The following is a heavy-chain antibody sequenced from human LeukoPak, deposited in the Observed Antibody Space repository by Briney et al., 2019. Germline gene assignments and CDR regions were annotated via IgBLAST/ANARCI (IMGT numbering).Heavy chain of an antibody. J-gene: IGHJ6*02. CDR2: IYSGGST. CDR1: GFTVSSNY. Sequence: PGGSLRLSCAASGFTVSSNYMSWVRQAPGKGLEWVPVIYSGGSTYYADSVKGRFTISRDNSKNTLYLQMNSLRAEDTAVYYCARDSKRYRGFAHYYYYGMDVWAKGPRSPSP. D-gene: IGHD1-1*01. V-gene: IGHV3-53*01. CDR3: ARDSKRYRGFAHYYYYGMDV.